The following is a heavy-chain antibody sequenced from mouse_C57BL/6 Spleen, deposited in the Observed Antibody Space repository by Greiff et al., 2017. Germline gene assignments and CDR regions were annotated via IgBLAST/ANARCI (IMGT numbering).Heavy chain of an antibody. J-gene: IGHJ2*01. Sequence: QVQLQQSGAELVKPGASVKISCKASGYAFSSYWMNWVKQRPGKGLEWIGQIYPGDGDTNYNGKFKGKATLTADKSSSTAYMQLSSLTSEDSAVYYCARDFGDGDYYMDYWGQGTTVTVSS. CDR3: ARDFGDGDYYMDY. CDR1: GYAFSSYW. V-gene: IGHV1-80*01. CDR2: IYPGDGDT. D-gene: IGHD3-3*01.